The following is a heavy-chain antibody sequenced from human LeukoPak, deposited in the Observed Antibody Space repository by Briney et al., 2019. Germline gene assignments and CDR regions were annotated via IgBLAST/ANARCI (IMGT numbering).Heavy chain of an antibody. D-gene: IGHD1-1*01. V-gene: IGHV3-48*01. CDR2: ISSSSSTI. CDR1: GFTFSSYS. J-gene: IGHJ4*02. CDR3: ARDLNWNDPLTAIDY. Sequence: PGGSLRLSCAASGFTFSSYSMNWVRQAPGKGLEWVSYISSSSSTIYYADSVKGRFTISRDNAKNSLYLQMNSLRSEDTAVYYCARDLNWNDPLTAIDYWGQGTLVTVSS.